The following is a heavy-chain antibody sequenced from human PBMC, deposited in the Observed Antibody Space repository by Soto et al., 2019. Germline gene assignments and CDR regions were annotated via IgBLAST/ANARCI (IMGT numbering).Heavy chain of an antibody. CDR2: IYYSGST. V-gene: IGHV4-59*08. CDR3: ARTRPYLPTN. D-gene: IGHD1-1*01. CDR1: GGSISSYY. Sequence: PSETLSLTCTVSGGSISSYYCSWIRQPPGKGLEWIGYIYYSGSTNYNPSLKSRVTISVDTSKNQFSLKLSSVTAADTAVYYCARTRPYLPTNWGQGTKVTVSS. J-gene: IGHJ3*01.